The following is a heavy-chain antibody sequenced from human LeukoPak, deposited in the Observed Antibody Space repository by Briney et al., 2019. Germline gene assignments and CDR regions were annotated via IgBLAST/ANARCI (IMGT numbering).Heavy chain of an antibody. CDR2: IYYSGST. Sequence: SETLSLTCTVSGGSISSYYWSWIRQPPGKGLEWIGYIYYSGSTNYNPSLKSRVTISVDTTKNQFSLKLSSVTAADTAVYYCARGAPVDYWGQGTLVTVSS. CDR1: GGSISSYY. V-gene: IGHV4-59*01. CDR3: ARGAPVDY. J-gene: IGHJ4*02.